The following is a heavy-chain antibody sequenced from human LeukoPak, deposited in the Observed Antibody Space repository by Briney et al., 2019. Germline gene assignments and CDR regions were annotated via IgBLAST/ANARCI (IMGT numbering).Heavy chain of an antibody. CDR1: EYTFTDYY. J-gene: IGHJ3*02. CDR2: INCKSGAT. Sequence: ASVKVSCKASEYTFTDYYIHWVRQAPGQGLEWMGWINCKSGATSYAQKFRGRVTMTKDRPIRTAYMELSRLKSDDTAVYYCARQSLDYYETLDAFDIWGQGTVVTVSS. V-gene: IGHV1-2*02. CDR3: ARQSLDYYETLDAFDI. D-gene: IGHD3-22*01.